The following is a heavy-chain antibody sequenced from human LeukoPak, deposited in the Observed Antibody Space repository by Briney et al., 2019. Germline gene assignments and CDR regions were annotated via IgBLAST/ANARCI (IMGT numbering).Heavy chain of an antibody. V-gene: IGHV4-34*01. CDR3: ARAPDYDSSGYYLNDAFDI. Sequence: SETLSLTCAVYGGSFSGYYWSWLRQPPGKGLEWIGEINHSGSTNYNPSLKSRVTISVDTSKNQFSLKLSSVTAADTAVYYCARAPDYDSSGYYLNDAFDIWGQGTMVTVSS. D-gene: IGHD3-22*01. CDR1: GGSFSGYY. CDR2: INHSGST. J-gene: IGHJ3*02.